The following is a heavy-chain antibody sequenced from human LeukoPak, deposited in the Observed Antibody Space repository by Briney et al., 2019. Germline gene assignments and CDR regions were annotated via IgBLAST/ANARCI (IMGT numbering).Heavy chain of an antibody. CDR1: GFTFSSYA. CDR3: AKLSGRFLEWLIVLPYYFDY. D-gene: IGHD3-3*01. CDR2: ISGSGGST. Sequence: PGGSLRLSCAASGFTFSSYAMSWVRQAPGKGLEWVSAISGSGGSTYYADSVKGRFTISRDNSKNTLYLQMNSLRAEDTAVYYCAKLSGRFLEWLIVLPYYFDYWGQGTLVTVSS. J-gene: IGHJ4*02. V-gene: IGHV3-23*01.